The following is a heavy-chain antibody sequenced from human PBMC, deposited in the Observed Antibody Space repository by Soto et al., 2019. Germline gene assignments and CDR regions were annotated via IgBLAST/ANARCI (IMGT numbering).Heavy chain of an antibody. CDR3: ARAAPGKRYYYCGMDV. V-gene: IGHV3-33*01. D-gene: IGHD6-25*01. CDR2: IWYDGSDK. CDR1: GFTFSSYG. Sequence: PGGSLRLSCAASGFTFSSYGMHWVRQAPGKGLEWVAVIWYDGSDKYYADSVKGRFTISRDNSKNTLYLQMNSLRAEDTAVYYCARAAPGKRYYYCGMDVWGQGTTVTVS. J-gene: IGHJ6*02.